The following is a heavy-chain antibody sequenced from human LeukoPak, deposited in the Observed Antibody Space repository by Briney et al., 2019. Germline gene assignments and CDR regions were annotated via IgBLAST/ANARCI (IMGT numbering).Heavy chain of an antibody. CDR3: ASSLYDYVWGSYRPPLTFDY. V-gene: IGHV1-18*01. J-gene: IGHJ4*02. Sequence: ASVKVSCKASGYTFTSYGISWVRQAPGQGLEWMGWISAYNGNTDYAQKLQGRVTLTTDTSTSAAYMELSSLRSEDTAVYYCASSLYDYVWGSYRPPLTFDYWGQGTLVTVSS. CDR1: GYTFTSYG. D-gene: IGHD3-16*02. CDR2: ISAYNGNT.